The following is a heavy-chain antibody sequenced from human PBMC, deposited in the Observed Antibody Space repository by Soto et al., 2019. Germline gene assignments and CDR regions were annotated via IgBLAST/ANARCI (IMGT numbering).Heavy chain of an antibody. J-gene: IGHJ4*02. CDR1: GGSMRDYY. V-gene: IGHV4-59*01. CDR3: ARQLGLWQPLDY. D-gene: IGHD1-1*01. Sequence: SETLSLTCSVSGGSMRDYYWSWIRQSPGKGPEWIGYIYYSGNTNYNPSLKSRVTISVDMPKSLFSLKLNSVTAADAAVYYCARQLGLWQPLDYWGRGTLVTVSS. CDR2: IYYSGNT.